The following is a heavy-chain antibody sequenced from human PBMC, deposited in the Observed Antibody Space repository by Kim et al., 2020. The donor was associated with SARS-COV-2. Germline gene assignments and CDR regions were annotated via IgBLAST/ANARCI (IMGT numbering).Heavy chain of an antibody. CDR3: TRFLWFGESTNYDY. Sequence: GGSLRLSCTASGFTFGDYAMSWFRQAPGKGLEWVGFIRSKAYGGTTEYAASVKGRFTISRDDSKSIAYLQMNSLKTEDTAVYYCTRFLWFGESTNYDYWGQGTLVTVSS. D-gene: IGHD3-10*01. CDR1: GFTFGDYA. CDR2: IRSKAYGGTT. J-gene: IGHJ4*02. V-gene: IGHV3-49*03.